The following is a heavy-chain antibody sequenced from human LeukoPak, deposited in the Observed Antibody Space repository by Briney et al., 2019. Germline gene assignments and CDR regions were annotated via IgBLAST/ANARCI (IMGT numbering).Heavy chain of an antibody. CDR1: GFALSSHW. V-gene: IGHV3-7*03. Sequence: GGSLRLSCAASGFALSSHWMIWVRQVPGRGPEWVANVNRDGSETYYLDSVKGRFAISKDNAKNSLYLQMNSLRAEDTALYHCARNNGMDVWGQGTTVIVSS. J-gene: IGHJ6*02. CDR2: VNRDGSET. CDR3: ARNNGMDV.